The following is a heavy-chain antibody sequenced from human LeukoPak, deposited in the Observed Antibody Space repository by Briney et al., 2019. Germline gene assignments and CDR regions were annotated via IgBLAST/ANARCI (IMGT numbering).Heavy chain of an antibody. D-gene: IGHD3-22*01. Sequence: GGTLRLSCAASGFTFSSYGMSWVRQAPGKGLEWVSAISGSGGSTYYADAVKGRFTISRDNSQNQLYLQMNSLRAEDTAVYYCAKRYYYDSSGYYYYYMDVWGKGTTVTISS. CDR3: AKRYYYDSSGYYYYYMDV. V-gene: IGHV3-23*01. CDR1: GFTFSSYG. J-gene: IGHJ6*03. CDR2: ISGSGGST.